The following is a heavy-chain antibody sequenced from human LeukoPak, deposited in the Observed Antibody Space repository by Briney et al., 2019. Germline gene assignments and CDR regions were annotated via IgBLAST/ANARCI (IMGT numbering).Heavy chain of an antibody. V-gene: IGHV3-23*01. CDR1: GFTFSSYA. D-gene: IGHD6-13*01. CDR2: ISGSGDNT. J-gene: IGHJ4*02. CDR3: AKTGPGIGAVAFDY. Sequence: GGSLRLSCAASGFTFSSYAMSWVRQAPGKGLEWVSSISGSGDNTYYADSVKGRFTISRDNSKNTLYLQMNSLRAEDTAVYYCAKTGPGIGAVAFDYWGQGTLVTVSS.